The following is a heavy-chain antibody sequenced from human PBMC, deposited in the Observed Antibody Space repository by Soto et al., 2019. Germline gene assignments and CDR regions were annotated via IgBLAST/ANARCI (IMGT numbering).Heavy chain of an antibody. CDR1: GGTFSSYA. V-gene: IGHV1-69*13. CDR2: TIPIFGTA. D-gene: IGHD4-17*01. CDR3: ASQSWGGDYVPKNWFDP. Sequence: SVKVSCKASGGTFSSYAISWVRQAPGQGLEWMGGTIPIFGTANYAQKFQGRVTITADESTSTAYMELSSLRSEDTAVYYCASQSWGGDYVPKNWFDPWGQGTLVTVSS. J-gene: IGHJ5*02.